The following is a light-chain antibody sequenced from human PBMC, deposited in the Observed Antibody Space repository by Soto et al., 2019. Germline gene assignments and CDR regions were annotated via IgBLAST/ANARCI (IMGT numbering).Light chain of an antibody. CDR2: GAS. J-gene: IGKJ1*01. V-gene: IGKV3-11*01. Sequence: EIVLTQSPATLSLSPGERATLSCRASQSVSSYLAWYQQKPGQAPRLLIHGASTRATGIPARFSGSGSGTEFTLTIGSLEPEDFAVYYCQQRSNWPGTFGQGTKVDIK. CDR1: QSVSSY. CDR3: QQRSNWPGT.